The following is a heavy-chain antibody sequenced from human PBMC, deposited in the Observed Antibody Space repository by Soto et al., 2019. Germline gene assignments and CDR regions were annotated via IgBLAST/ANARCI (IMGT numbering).Heavy chain of an antibody. V-gene: IGHV3-30*03. D-gene: IGHD3-3*01. CDR2: ISYDGSNK. CDR3: ARVFETYYFDA. J-gene: IGHJ4*02. CDR1: GFTFSSYG. Sequence: GGSLRLSCAASGFTFSSYGMHWVRQAPGKGLEWVAVISYDGSNKYYADSVKGRFTISRDNSKNTLYLQMNSLRAEDTAVDYCARVFETYYFDAWGQGTLVTLAS.